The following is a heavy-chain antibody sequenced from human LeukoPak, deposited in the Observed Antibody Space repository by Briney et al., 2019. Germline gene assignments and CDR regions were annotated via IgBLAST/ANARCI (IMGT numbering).Heavy chain of an antibody. D-gene: IGHD1-1*01. V-gene: IGHV3-30*02. CDR2: IRYDGSNK. J-gene: IGHJ4*02. Sequence: PGGSLRLSCAASGFTFSTYNMNWVRQAPGKGLEWVAFIRYDGSNKYYADSVKGRFAISRDNSKNTLYLQMNSLRAEDTAVYYCAKSRGTSYWGQGTLVTVSS. CDR1: GFTFSTYN. CDR3: AKSRGTSY.